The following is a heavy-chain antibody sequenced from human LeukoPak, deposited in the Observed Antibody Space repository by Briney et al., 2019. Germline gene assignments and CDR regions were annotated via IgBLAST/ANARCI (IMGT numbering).Heavy chain of an antibody. Sequence: PSETLSLTCTVSGGSISSSSYYWGWIRQPPGKGLEWIGSIYYSGSTYYNPSLKSRVTISVDTSKNQFSLKLSSVTAADTAVYYCARDNYDFWSGSRGWFDPWGQGTLVTVSS. V-gene: IGHV4-39*07. CDR2: IYYSGST. D-gene: IGHD3-3*01. J-gene: IGHJ5*02. CDR1: GGSISSSSYY. CDR3: ARDNYDFWSGSRGWFDP.